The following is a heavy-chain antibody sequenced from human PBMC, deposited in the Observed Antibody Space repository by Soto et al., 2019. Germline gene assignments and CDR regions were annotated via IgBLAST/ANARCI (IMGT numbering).Heavy chain of an antibody. CDR1: GFTFSTYA. D-gene: IGHD6-19*01. CDR3: ANFAVRQWLVNFDY. Sequence: GGSLRLSCAASGFTFSTYAMSWVRQAPGKGLEWVSAISGSGGSTYYADSVKGRFTISRDNSKNTLYLQMNSLRAEDTAVYYCANFAVRQWLVNFDYWGQGTLVTVSS. J-gene: IGHJ4*02. V-gene: IGHV3-23*01. CDR2: ISGSGGST.